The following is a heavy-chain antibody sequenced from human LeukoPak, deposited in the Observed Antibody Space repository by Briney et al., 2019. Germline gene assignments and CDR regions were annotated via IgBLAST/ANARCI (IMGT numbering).Heavy chain of an antibody. V-gene: IGHV3-21*01. D-gene: IGHD3-10*01. CDR3: ARNYGSGRGYYYDMDV. CDR1: GFIFSSDS. Sequence: GGSLRVSCAASGFIFSSDSMNWVRQAPRKGLEWVSAISSSSSYMYYAESAKGRCTISRENAKRSLYLQMNSLRAEDTAVYCCARNYGSGRGYYYDMDVWGKGTTVTVSS. CDR2: ISSSSSYM. J-gene: IGHJ6*04.